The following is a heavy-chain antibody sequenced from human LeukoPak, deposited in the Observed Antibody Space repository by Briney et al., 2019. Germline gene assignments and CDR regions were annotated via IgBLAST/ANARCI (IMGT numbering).Heavy chain of an antibody. J-gene: IGHJ3*02. CDR3: ARQSPSYYDNSGYYPSDAFDI. V-gene: IGHV4-59*08. D-gene: IGHD3-22*01. CDR1: GGSISSYY. CDR2: IYYSGST. Sequence: SETLSLTCTVSGGSISSYYWSWIRQPPGKGLEWIGYIYYSGSTNYNPSFKSRVTISVDTSKNQFSLKLSSVTAADTAVYYCARQSPSYYDNSGYYPSDAFDIWGQGTMVTVSS.